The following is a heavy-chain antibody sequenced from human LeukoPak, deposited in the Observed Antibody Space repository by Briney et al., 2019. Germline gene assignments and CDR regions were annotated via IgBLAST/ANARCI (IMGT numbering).Heavy chain of an antibody. CDR3: ARDSMGYCSGGSCWPPTNDAFDI. Sequence: ASVKVSCKASGYTFTSYGIGWVRQAPGQGLEWMGWISAYNGNTNYAQKLQGRVTMTTDTSTSTAYMELRSLRSDDTAVYYCARDSMGYCSGGSCWPPTNDAFDIWGQGTMVTVSS. CDR2: ISAYNGNT. CDR1: GYTFTSYG. J-gene: IGHJ3*02. V-gene: IGHV1-18*01. D-gene: IGHD2-15*01.